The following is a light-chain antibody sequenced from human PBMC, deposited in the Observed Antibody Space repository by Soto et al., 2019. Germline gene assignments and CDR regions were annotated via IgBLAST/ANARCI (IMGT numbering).Light chain of an antibody. CDR3: QQYGSSPS. V-gene: IGKV3-20*01. CDR1: QSVSSSY. CDR2: GAS. Sequence: EIVLTQSPGTLSLSPGERATLSCRASQSVSSSYLAWYQQKPGQATRLLIYGASSRATGIPDRFSGSVSGTDFTLTISRLEPEDFALYYCQQYGSSPSFGGGTKVEIK. J-gene: IGKJ4*01.